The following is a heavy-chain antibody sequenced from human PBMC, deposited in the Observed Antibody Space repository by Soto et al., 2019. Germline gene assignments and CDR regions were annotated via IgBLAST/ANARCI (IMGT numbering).Heavy chain of an antibody. J-gene: IGHJ6*01. CDR1: GFTFSSYG. D-gene: IGHD1-20*01. Sequence: GGSLRLSCAASGFTFSSYGMHWVRQAPGKGLEWVAVISYDGSNKYYADSVKGRFTISRDNSKNTLYLQMNSLRAEDTAVYYCAKQPRITGTTGRVYYYYYGMEVWGQGTTVTVSS. V-gene: IGHV3-30*18. CDR3: AKQPRITGTTGRVYYYYYGMEV. CDR2: ISYDGSNK.